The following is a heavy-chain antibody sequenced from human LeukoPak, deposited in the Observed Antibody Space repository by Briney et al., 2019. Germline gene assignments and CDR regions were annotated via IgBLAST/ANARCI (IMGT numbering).Heavy chain of an antibody. CDR1: GGSISSGDYY. D-gene: IGHD3-16*01. Sequence: SETLSLTCTVSGGSISSGDYYWSWIRQPPGKGLEWIGYIYHSGSTYYNPSLKGRVTISVDTSKNQFSLKLSSVTAADTAVYYCARGPFFGGVRSSGAFDFWGQGTMVTVSS. CDR3: ARGPFFGGVRSSGAFDF. J-gene: IGHJ3*01. V-gene: IGHV4-30-4*08. CDR2: IYHSGST.